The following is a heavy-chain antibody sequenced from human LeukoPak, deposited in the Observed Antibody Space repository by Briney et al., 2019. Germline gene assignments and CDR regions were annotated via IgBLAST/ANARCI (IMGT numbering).Heavy chain of an antibody. J-gene: IGHJ4*02. CDR2: IYITGNT. CDR3: ARGDYYDRSGVAFDS. Sequence: SETLSLTCDVTGDSMTGYCWSWIRQPAGKGLEWIGRIYITGNTYYSPSLKSRVSMSLDTPKNQFYLRLSSVTAADTATYYCARGDYYDRSGVAFDSWGQGTLVTVST. CDR1: GDSMTGYC. D-gene: IGHD3-22*01. V-gene: IGHV4-4*07.